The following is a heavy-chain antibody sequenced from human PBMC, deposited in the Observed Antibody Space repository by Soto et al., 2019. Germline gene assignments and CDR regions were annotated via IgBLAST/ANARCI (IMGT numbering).Heavy chain of an antibody. D-gene: IGHD6-19*01. CDR3: VRPARKQWPDN. CDR1: GLTFSSYS. CDR2: IFVSSTTI. J-gene: IGHJ4*02. V-gene: IGHV3-48*01. Sequence: GGSLRLSCVASGLTFSSYSMVWVRQAPGKGLEWISYIFVSSTTIYYADSVKGQVTISADRSSSTAYLQWSALKASDTAMYYCVRPARKQWPDNWGQGTLVTVSS.